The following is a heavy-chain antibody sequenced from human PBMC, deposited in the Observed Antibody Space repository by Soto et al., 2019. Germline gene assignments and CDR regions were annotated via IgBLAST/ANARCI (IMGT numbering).Heavy chain of an antibody. CDR2: IYYSGST. J-gene: IGHJ5*02. CDR1: GGSISSGGYY. D-gene: IGHD6-13*01. CDR3: ARVGIAAADVWFDP. Sequence: SETLSLTCTVSGGSISSGGYYWSWIRQHPGKGLGWIGYIYYSGSTYYNPSLKSRVTISVDTSKNQFSLKLSSVTAADTAVYYCARVGIAAADVWFDPWGQGTLVTVSS. V-gene: IGHV4-31*03.